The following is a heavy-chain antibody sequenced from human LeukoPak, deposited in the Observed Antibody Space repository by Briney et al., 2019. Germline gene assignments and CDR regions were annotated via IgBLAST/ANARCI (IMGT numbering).Heavy chain of an antibody. CDR3: ARGGIGYCSSSSCYFDY. J-gene: IGHJ4*02. CDR2: TYYRSKWYR. CDR1: GDSVSSNSAA. Sequence: SQTLSLTCAISGDSVSSNSAAWNWIRQSPSRGLEWLGRTYYRSKWYRDYAVSVKSRVTINPDTSKNQFSLQLNSVIPEDTAMYYCARGGIGYCSSSSCYFDYWGRGPLVTVSS. D-gene: IGHD2-2*01. V-gene: IGHV6-1*01.